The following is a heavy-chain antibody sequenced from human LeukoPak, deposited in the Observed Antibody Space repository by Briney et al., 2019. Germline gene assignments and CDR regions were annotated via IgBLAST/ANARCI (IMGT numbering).Heavy chain of an antibody. Sequence: GGSLRLSCAVSGFTFSNYAMTWVRRAPGEGLEWVSSTDGRGDTTFYTGSVKGRFTISRDNSKNTLYLQMHSLRGEDTAIYYCAKDLSSASYPYYFDYWGQGTLVTVSS. CDR3: AKDLSSASYPYYFDY. CDR2: TDGRGDTT. CDR1: GFTFSNYA. V-gene: IGHV3-23*01. D-gene: IGHD6-19*01. J-gene: IGHJ4*02.